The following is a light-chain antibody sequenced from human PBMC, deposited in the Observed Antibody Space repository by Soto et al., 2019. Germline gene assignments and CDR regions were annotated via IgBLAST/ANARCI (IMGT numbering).Light chain of an antibody. CDR3: QQSYSTPRT. Sequence: DIQMTQSPSTLSASVGDRVTITCRASQSISSWLAWYQRKPGKAPKLLIYDASSLESGVPSRFSGSGSGTDFTLTISSLQPEDFATYYCQQSYSTPRTFGQGTKVDIK. CDR2: DAS. V-gene: IGKV1-5*01. J-gene: IGKJ1*01. CDR1: QSISSW.